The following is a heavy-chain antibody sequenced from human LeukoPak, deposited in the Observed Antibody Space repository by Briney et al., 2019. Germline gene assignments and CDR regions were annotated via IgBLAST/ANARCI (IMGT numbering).Heavy chain of an antibody. Sequence: GASVKVSCKASGYTFTGYYMHWVRQAPGQGLEWMGWINPNSGGTNYAQKFQGRVTMTRDTSFSTAYMELSRLRSDNTAVYYCARDLAPGDTAMAHYYYYGMDVWGQGTTVTVSS. V-gene: IGHV1-2*02. CDR1: GYTFTGYY. CDR2: INPNSGGT. J-gene: IGHJ6*02. CDR3: ARDLAPGDTAMAHYYYYGMDV. D-gene: IGHD5-18*01.